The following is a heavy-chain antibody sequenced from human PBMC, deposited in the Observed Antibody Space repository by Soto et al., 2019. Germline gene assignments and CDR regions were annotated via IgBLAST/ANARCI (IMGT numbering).Heavy chain of an antibody. Sequence: PSETRSHTCTVSGGSISRYYWSWIRQPPGKGLEWIGYIYYRGSTNYNPSLKSRVTISVDTSKNHFSLKLSSVTAADTAVYYCARVIFYCNAYSPNWIYSRARRTPVPVS. CDR1: GGSISRYY. D-gene: IGHD3-16*01. J-gene: IGHJ5*01. V-gene: IGHV4-59*01. CDR2: IYYRGST. CDR3: ARVIFYCNAYSPNWIYS.